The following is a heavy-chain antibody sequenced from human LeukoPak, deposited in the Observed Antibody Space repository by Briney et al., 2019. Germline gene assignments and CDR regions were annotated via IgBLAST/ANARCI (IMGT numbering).Heavy chain of an antibody. CDR2: IYYSGST. CDR1: GGSVSSGSYC. D-gene: IGHD5-18*01. J-gene: IGHJ4*02. V-gene: IGHV4-61*01. CDR3: ARGRSKYRGYSYGFGY. Sequence: SETLSLTCTVSGGSVSSGSYCWSWIRQPPGKGLEWIGYIYYSGSTNYNPSLKSRVTISVDTSKNQFSLKLSSVTAADTAVYYCARGRSKYRGYSYGFGYWGQGTLVTVSS.